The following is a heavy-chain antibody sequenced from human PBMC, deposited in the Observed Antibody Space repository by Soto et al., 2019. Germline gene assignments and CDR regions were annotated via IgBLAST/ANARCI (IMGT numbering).Heavy chain of an antibody. V-gene: IGHV1-18*01. D-gene: IGHD3-3*01. J-gene: IGHJ3*02. CDR3: AIIAPSITIFGVASDAFDI. CDR2: ISAYNGNT. CDR1: GYTFTSYG. Sequence: ASVKVSCKASGYTFTSYGISWVRQAPGQGLEWMGWISAYNGNTNYAQKLQGRVTMTTDTSTSTAYMELRSLRSDDTAVYYCAIIAPSITIFGVASDAFDIWGQGAMVTVSS.